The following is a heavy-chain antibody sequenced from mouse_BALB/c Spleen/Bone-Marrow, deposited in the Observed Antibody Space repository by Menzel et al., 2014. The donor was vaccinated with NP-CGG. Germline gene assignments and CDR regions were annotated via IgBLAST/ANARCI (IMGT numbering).Heavy chain of an antibody. CDR3: ARDSPDAKDY. CDR2: IDPANGNT. Sequence: EVQLQQSGAELVKPGASVKLSCTASGFNIKDTYMHWVKQRPEQGLEWIGRIDPANGNTKYDPKFQGKATITADTSSNTAYLQLSSRTSENTAVYYCARDSPDAKDYWGQGTSVNVSS. V-gene: IGHV14-3*02. CDR1: GFNIKDTY. J-gene: IGHJ4*01.